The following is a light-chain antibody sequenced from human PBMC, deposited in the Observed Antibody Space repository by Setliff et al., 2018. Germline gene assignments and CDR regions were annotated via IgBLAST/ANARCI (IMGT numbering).Light chain of an antibody. J-gene: IGLJ3*02. CDR1: KIGSKS. V-gene: IGLV3-21*04. CDR2: YDS. CDR3: QVWDVSSDHGV. Sequence: SYELTQPPSVSVAPGKTARITCGGNKIGSKSVHRYQQKPGQAPVLVIYYDSDRPSGIPERFSGSNSGNTATLTISRVEAGDEADYYCQVWDVSSDHGVFGGGTQLTVL.